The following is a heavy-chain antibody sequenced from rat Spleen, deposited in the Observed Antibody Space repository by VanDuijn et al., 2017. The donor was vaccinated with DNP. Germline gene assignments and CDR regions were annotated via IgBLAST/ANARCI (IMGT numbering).Heavy chain of an antibody. CDR3: ARWNYYGYNGFDY. D-gene: IGHD1-9*01. CDR2: ISYIGST. V-gene: IGHV3-1*01. Sequence: EVQLQESGPGLVKPSQSLSLTCSVTGYSITSNYWAWIRKFPGNKMEWMGYISYIGSTSYNPSLKSRISITRDTSKNQFFLQLNSVTTDDTATYYCARWNYYGYNGFDYWGQGVMVTVSS. J-gene: IGHJ2*01. CDR1: GYSITSNY.